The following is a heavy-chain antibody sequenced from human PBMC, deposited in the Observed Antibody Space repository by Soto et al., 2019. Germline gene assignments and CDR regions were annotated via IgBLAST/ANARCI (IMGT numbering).Heavy chain of an antibody. CDR1: GITFSSFA. V-gene: IGHV3-23*01. D-gene: IGHD5-12*01. Sequence: EVQLLESGGGLVQPGGSLRLSCAASGITFSSFAMNWVRQAPGKGLDWVSAISNSGGTYYADSVKGRFTVSRDNSKNPLYLQMGSLRAEDTAVYYCAKADGGGIGYRGRCGLDYWGHGTLVTVSS. CDR3: AKADGGGIGYRGRCGLDY. CDR2: ISNSGGT. J-gene: IGHJ4*01.